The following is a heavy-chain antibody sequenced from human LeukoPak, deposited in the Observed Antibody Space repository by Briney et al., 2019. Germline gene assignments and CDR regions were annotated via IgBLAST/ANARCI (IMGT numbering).Heavy chain of an antibody. Sequence: GGSLRLSCVVSGFSVSNSGMSWVRQAPGKGLDWISAISVDGKTAYYADSVKGRFIISRDNSKNTLYLQLSGLRAEDTAVYYCAQGYLSGWYPSWGQGSMVAVSS. CDR2: ISVDGKTA. CDR1: GFSVSNSG. D-gene: IGHD6-19*01. J-gene: IGHJ5*02. V-gene: IGHV3-23*01. CDR3: AQGYLSGWYPS.